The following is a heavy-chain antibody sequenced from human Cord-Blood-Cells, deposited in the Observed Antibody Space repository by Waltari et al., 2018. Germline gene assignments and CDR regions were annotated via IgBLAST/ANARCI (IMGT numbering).Heavy chain of an antibody. Sequence: QVQLVQSGAEVKKPGASVKVSCKASGYTFTSYDINWVRQATGQGLEWMGWMNPNRGNTGDAQKYQARVTITRNTSISTAYMELSSLRSEDTAVYYCARGAGSSWYYYYGMDVWGQGTTVTVSS. CDR1: GYTFTSYD. V-gene: IGHV1-8*03. CDR2: MNPNRGNT. J-gene: IGHJ6*02. D-gene: IGHD6-13*01. CDR3: ARGAGSSWYYYYGMDV.